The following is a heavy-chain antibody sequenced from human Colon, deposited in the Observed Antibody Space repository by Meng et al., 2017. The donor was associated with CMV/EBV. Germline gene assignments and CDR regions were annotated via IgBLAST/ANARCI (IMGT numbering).Heavy chain of an antibody. Sequence: GESLKISCAASGFTFINYGMNGVRQAPGKGLEWVAFIRYDGITKSYADSVKGRFTISRDNSKNILYLQMNSLGAEDTAMYYCAKAPGAAAGTSPFFDYWGQGTLVTVSS. D-gene: IGHD6-13*01. CDR3: AKAPGAAAGTSPFFDY. J-gene: IGHJ4*02. CDR1: GFTFINYG. V-gene: IGHV3-30*02. CDR2: IRYDGITK.